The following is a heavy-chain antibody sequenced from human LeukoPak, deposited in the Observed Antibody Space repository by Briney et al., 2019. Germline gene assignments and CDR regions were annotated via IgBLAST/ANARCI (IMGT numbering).Heavy chain of an antibody. Sequence: PGGSLRLSCAASGFTFGSYGMNWARQAPGKGLEWVSVISASGGTTYYAASVKGRFTISRDSSKSTLYLHMSSLRAEDTAVYFCAKQGTYTAYPDFDSWGQGTLVTVSS. CDR2: ISASGGTT. J-gene: IGHJ4*02. CDR3: AKQGTYTAYPDFDS. CDR1: GFTFGSYG. D-gene: IGHD2-2*02. V-gene: IGHV3-23*01.